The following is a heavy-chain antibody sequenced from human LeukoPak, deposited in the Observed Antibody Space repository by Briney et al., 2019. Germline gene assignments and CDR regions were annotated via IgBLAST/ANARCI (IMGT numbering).Heavy chain of an antibody. Sequence: PGGSLRLSCAASGFTFNKYWMTWVRQAPGKGLEWVANIKQDGSDKHYVSSVKGRFTISRDNAKNSVYLQMNSLRDEDTAIYYCARENWGPDYWGKGTLVTVSS. J-gene: IGHJ4*02. D-gene: IGHD7-27*01. CDR3: ARENWGPDY. CDR1: GFTFNKYW. CDR2: IKQDGSDK. V-gene: IGHV3-7*01.